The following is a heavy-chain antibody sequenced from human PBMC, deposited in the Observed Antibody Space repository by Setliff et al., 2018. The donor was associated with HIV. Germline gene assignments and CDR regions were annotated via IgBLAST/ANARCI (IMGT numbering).Heavy chain of an antibody. Sequence: SETLSLTCSVSGGSMSRGSVFWSWLRQPAGKGLEWVGTIYSSGATHYNPSLKSRVVISVDPSKNQFSLKLTSVTAADTAVYYCARRGMWSYETGGNPTATFDYWGQGVLVTVSS. D-gene: IGHD2-8*02. J-gene: IGHJ4*02. CDR1: GGSMSRGSVF. CDR3: ARRGMWSYETGGNPTATFDY. CDR2: IYSSGAT. V-gene: IGHV4-61*02.